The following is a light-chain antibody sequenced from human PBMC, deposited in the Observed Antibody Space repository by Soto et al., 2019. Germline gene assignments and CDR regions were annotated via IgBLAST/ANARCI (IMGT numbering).Light chain of an antibody. Sequence: EIVLTQSPGTLSLSPGERATLSCRASQSVSSSYLAWYQQKPGQAPRLLIYGASSRAPGIPDRFSGSGSGTDFTLTINRLEPEDFAVYYCQQYGSSPPTFGQGTRVEI. J-gene: IGKJ1*01. V-gene: IGKV3-20*01. CDR3: QQYGSSPPT. CDR1: QSVSSSY. CDR2: GAS.